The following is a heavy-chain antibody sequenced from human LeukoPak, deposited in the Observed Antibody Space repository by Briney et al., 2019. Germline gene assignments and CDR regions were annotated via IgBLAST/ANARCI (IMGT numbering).Heavy chain of an antibody. V-gene: IGHV5-51*01. CDR2: IYPGDSDT. CDR1: GYSFTTYW. Sequence: GESLKISCKGSGYSFTTYWIGWVRQMPGKGLEWMGIIYPGDSDTRYSPSFQGQVTISADKSISTAYLQWGSLKASDTAMYYCARQDCSAWYYFYYWGQGTLVTVSS. D-gene: IGHD6-19*01. CDR3: ARQDCSAWYYFYY. J-gene: IGHJ4*02.